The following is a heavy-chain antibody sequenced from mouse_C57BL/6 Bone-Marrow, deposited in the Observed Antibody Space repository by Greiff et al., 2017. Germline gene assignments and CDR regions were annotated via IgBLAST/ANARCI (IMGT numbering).Heavy chain of an antibody. J-gene: IGHJ3*01. CDR2: ISYDGSN. Sequence: EVQLQESGPGLVKPSQSLSLTCSVTGYSITSGYYWNWIRQFPGNKLEWMGYISYDGSNNYNPSLKNRISITRDTSKNQFFLKLNSVTTEDTATYYCAGGAYSNYLAWFAYWGQGTLVTVSA. CDR3: AGGAYSNYLAWFAY. D-gene: IGHD2-5*01. V-gene: IGHV3-6*01. CDR1: GYSITSGYY.